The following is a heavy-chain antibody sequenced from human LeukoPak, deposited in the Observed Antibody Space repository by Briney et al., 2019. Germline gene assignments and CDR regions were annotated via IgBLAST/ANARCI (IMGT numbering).Heavy chain of an antibody. CDR2: IRYDGSNK. D-gene: IGHD3-3*01. Sequence: GGSLRLSCAASGFTFNNYGMHWVRQAPGKGLEWVAFIRYDGSNKYYADSVKGRFTISRDNSKKTLYLQMNSLRAEDTAVYYCARARSFGGRITIFGVVPSLGYWGQGTLVTVSS. V-gene: IGHV3-30*02. CDR1: GFTFNNYG. J-gene: IGHJ4*02. CDR3: ARARSFGGRITIFGVVPSLGY.